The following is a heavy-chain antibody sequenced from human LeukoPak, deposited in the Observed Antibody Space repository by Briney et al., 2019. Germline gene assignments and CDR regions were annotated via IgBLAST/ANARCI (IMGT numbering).Heavy chain of an antibody. D-gene: IGHD4-17*01. CDR1: GYTFTSYG. CDR2: ISAYNGNT. Sequence: ASVKVSCKASGYTFTSYGISWVRQAPGQGLEWMGWISAYNGNTNYAQKLQGRVTMTTDTSTSTAYMELRSLRSDDTAVYYCARGAYGDYAPNSCDYWGQGTLVTVSS. CDR3: ARGAYGDYAPNSCDY. J-gene: IGHJ4*02. V-gene: IGHV1-18*01.